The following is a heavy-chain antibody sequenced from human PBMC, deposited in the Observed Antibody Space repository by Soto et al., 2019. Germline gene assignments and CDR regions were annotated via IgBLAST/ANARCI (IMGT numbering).Heavy chain of an antibody. CDR3: ARIPLDEYYYDSSGYGSQEPWLDP. J-gene: IGHJ5*02. V-gene: IGHV5-10-1*01. Sequence: EDSLKISCKGSGYSFTSDWISWVRQMPGKGLEWMGRIDPSDSYTNYSPSFQGHVTISADKSISTAYLQWSSLKASDTAMYYCARIPLDEYYYDSSGYGSQEPWLDPWGQGALVTVSS. D-gene: IGHD3-22*01. CDR1: GYSFTSDW. CDR2: IDPSDSYT.